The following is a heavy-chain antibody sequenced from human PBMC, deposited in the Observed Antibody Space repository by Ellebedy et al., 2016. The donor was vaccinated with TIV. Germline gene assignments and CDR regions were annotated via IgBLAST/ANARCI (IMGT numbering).Heavy chain of an antibody. Sequence: GESLKISXAASGFTFSSYAMHWVRQAPGKGLEWVAVISYDGSNKYYADSVKGRFTISRDNSKNTLYLQMNSLRAEDTAVYYCARDPNTVTTLDYWGQGTLVTVSS. D-gene: IGHD4-17*01. CDR2: ISYDGSNK. V-gene: IGHV3-30-3*01. J-gene: IGHJ4*02. CDR1: GFTFSSYA. CDR3: ARDPNTVTTLDY.